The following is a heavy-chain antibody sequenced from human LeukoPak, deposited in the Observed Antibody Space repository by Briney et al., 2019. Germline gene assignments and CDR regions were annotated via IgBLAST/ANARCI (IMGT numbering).Heavy chain of an antibody. Sequence: SQTLSLTCTVSGGSISSGSYYWSWIRQPPGKGLQWIGYIYYSGSTNYNPSLKSRVTVSVYTSKNQFSLKLTSVTAADTAVYYCARGSSSGWYGLDYWGQGTLVTVSS. CDR3: ARGSSSGWYGLDY. V-gene: IGHV4-61*01. D-gene: IGHD6-19*01. CDR2: IYYSGST. J-gene: IGHJ4*02. CDR1: GGSISSGSYY.